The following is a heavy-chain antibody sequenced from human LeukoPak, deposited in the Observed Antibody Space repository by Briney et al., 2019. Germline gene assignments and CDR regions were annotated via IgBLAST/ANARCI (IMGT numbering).Heavy chain of an antibody. J-gene: IGHJ4*02. V-gene: IGHV3-48*01. Sequence: PGGSLRLSCAASGFTFSSYGMNCVRQAPGKRLEWVSYISSRSDSIYYADSVKGRFTISRDNAENSLYLQMNSLRAEDTAVYYCARDRWSLGYWGQGTLVTVSS. CDR1: GFTFSSYG. CDR2: ISSRSDSI. CDR3: ARDRWSLGY. D-gene: IGHD3-16*01.